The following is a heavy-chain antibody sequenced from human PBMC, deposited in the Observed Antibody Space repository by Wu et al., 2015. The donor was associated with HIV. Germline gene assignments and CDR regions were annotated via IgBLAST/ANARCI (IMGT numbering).Heavy chain of an antibody. CDR3: ANLDDSSGQLYYGMDV. J-gene: IGHJ6*02. CDR2: IIPIFGTA. V-gene: IGHV1-69*13. D-gene: IGHD3-22*01. Sequence: QVQLVQSGAEVKKPGSSVKVSCKASGGTFSSYAISWVRQAPGQGLEWMGRIIPIFGTANYAQKFQGRVTITADESTSTAYMELSSLRSEDTAVYYCANLDDSSGQLYYGMDVWGQGTTVTVPS. CDR1: GGTFSSYA.